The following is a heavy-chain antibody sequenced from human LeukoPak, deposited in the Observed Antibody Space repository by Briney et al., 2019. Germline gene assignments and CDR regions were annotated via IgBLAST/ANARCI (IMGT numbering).Heavy chain of an antibody. CDR2: IKQDGSEK. CDR1: GFTFSSYW. J-gene: IGHJ6*02. D-gene: IGHD3-22*01. V-gene: IGHV3-7*03. CDR3: AREVWSSSDYYGGSYYYNTDV. Sequence: PGGSLRLSCAASGFTFSSYWMSWVRQAPGKGLEWVANIKQDGSEKSYVDSMKGRFTISRDNAKNSLYLQMNSLRAEDTAIYYCAREVWSSSDYYGGSYYYNTDVWGQGTTVTVSS.